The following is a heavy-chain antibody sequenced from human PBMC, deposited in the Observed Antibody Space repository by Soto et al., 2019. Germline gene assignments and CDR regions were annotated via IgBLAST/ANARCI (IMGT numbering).Heavy chain of an antibody. Sequence: QVELVQSGAEVKKPGASVKVSCKASGYTFTGYHMHWVRQAPGQGLEWMGWINPNSGVTIYAQKFQGRVIMTREEPITTAYMELSRLTSDDTAVYYCARRLGLLVTPIPGYWGQGTLVTVSS. CDR3: ARRLGLLVTPIPGY. CDR1: GYTFTGYH. V-gene: IGHV1-2*02. D-gene: IGHD2-21*02. J-gene: IGHJ4*02. CDR2: INPNSGVT.